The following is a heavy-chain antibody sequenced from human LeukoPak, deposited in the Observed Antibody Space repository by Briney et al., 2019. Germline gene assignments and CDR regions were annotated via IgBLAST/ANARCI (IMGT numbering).Heavy chain of an antibody. CDR1: GFTFSSYG. J-gene: IGHJ4*02. D-gene: IGHD2-2*02. Sequence: GRSLRLSCAATGFTFSSYGMHWVRQARGKGVEWVAVIWYDGSNKYYADSVKCRFTISRDNSKYTLYLQMNSLRAEDTAVYYCAKDRRQYCSSTSCYMGYWGQGTLVTVSS. V-gene: IGHV3-33*06. CDR3: AKDRRQYCSSTSCYMGY. CDR2: IWYDGSNK.